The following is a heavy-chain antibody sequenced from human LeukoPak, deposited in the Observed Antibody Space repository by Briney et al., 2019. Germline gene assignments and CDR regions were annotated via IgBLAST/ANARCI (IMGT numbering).Heavy chain of an antibody. Sequence: ASVKVSCKASGYTFTSYGISWVRQAPGQGLEWMGWISAYNGNINYAQTLQGRVTMTTDTSTSTAYMELRSLRSDDTAVYYCARDGHKYSSSSTIGFDPWGQGTLVTVSS. J-gene: IGHJ5*02. CDR3: ARDGHKYSSSSTIGFDP. CDR2: ISAYNGNI. V-gene: IGHV1-18*01. D-gene: IGHD3-9*01. CDR1: GYTFTSYG.